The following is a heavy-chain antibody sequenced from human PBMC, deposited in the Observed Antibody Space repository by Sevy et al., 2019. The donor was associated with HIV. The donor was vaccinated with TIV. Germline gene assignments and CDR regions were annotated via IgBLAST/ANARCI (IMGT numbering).Heavy chain of an antibody. CDR1: GFTFGDYA. D-gene: IGHD1-1*01. CDR3: TRWKRLQSIFDY. CDR2: LKSKADGGTV. J-gene: IGHJ4*02. V-gene: IGHV3-49*04. Sequence: SLRLSCTTSGFTFGDYAMNCVRRAPGKGLEWVAFLKSKADGGTVDHAASVKGRFTISRDDSKSIAYLQMNDRTTEDTGVYYCTRWKRLQSIFDYWGQGAPVSVSS.